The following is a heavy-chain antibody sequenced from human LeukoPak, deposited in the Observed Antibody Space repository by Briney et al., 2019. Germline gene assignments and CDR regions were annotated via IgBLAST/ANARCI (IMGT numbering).Heavy chain of an antibody. CDR2: INHSGST. V-gene: IGHV4-34*01. Sequence: SETLSLTCAVYGGSFSGYYWSWIRQPPGKGLEWIGEINHSGSTNYNPSLKSRVTISVDTSKNQFSLKLSSVTAADTAVYYCARRRNKYPYSSRFCDYWGQETRLTVSS. CDR3: ARRRNKYPYSSRFCDY. CDR1: GGSFSGYY. J-gene: IGHJ4*02. D-gene: IGHD6-19*01.